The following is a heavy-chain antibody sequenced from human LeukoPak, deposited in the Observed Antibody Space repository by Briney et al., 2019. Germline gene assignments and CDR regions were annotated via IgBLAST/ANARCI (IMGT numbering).Heavy chain of an antibody. V-gene: IGHV3-23*01. CDR1: DFDFTSHA. CDR3: ANEIRPNDY. J-gene: IGHJ4*02. D-gene: IGHD4-17*01. Sequence: GGSLRLSCATSDFDFTSHAMTWVRQAPGKGLEWVSAISISGTKTYYGDSVEGRFIISRDNSKNTLYLQMNSLRVEDTAIYYCANEIRPNDYWGRGTLVTVAS. CDR2: ISISGTKT.